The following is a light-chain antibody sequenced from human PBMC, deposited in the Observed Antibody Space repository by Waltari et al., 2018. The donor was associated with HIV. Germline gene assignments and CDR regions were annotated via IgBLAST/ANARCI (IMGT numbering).Light chain of an antibody. Sequence: DIQMTQSPASLSASVGDRVTITCRASQTIGIYLNWYQQKPGKAPNLLISAASRLQPWVPSRFLRRGSETAFTLPICSLPPAHFAPSCCLPLFPTPPPFGGGSSV. CDR2: AAS. CDR3: LPLFPTPPP. V-gene: IGKV1-39*01. CDR1: QTIGIY. J-gene: IGKJ4*01.